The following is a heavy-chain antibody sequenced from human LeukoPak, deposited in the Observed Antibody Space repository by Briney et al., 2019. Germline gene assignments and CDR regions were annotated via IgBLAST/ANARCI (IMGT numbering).Heavy chain of an antibody. CDR1: GFTFSSYS. CDR3: ARGGYCSSTSCYGENDAFDI. CDR2: ISSSSSYI. Sequence: GGSLRLSCAASGFTFSSYSMNWVRQAPGKGLEWVSSISSSSSYIYYADSVKGRFTISRDNAKNSLYLQMNSLRAEDTAVYYCARGGYCSSTSCYGENDAFDIWGQGTMVTVSS. D-gene: IGHD2-2*01. V-gene: IGHV3-21*01. J-gene: IGHJ3*02.